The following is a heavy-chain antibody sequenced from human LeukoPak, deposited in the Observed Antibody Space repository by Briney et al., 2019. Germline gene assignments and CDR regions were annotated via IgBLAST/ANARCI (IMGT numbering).Heavy chain of an antibody. J-gene: IGHJ4*02. CDR1: GFTFSNYG. Sequence: GGSLRLSCAASGFTFSNYGMHWVRQAPGKGLGGVAFIRYDGSNKYYSDSVKGRFTVSRDNSKNTLYLQMNSLRTEDTAVYYCAKDSRMMVVFITGKGTEFDYWGQGALVTVSS. CDR3: AKDSRMMVVFITGKGTEFDY. D-gene: IGHD3-22*01. V-gene: IGHV3-30*02. CDR2: IRYDGSNK.